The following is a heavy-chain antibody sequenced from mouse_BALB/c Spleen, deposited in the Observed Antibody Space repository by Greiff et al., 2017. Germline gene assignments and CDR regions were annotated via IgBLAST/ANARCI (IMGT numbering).Heavy chain of an antibody. CDR1: GFSLTSYG. CDR3: AKYGNYGGYYYAMDY. CDR2: IWSGGST. Sequence: QVQLQQSGPGLVQPSQSLSITCTVSGFSLTSYGVHWVRQSPGKGLEWLGVIWSGGSTDYNAAFISRLSISKDNSKSQVFFKMNSLQANDTAIYYCAKYGNYGGYYYAMDYWGQGTSVTVSS. V-gene: IGHV2-2*02. D-gene: IGHD2-10*02. J-gene: IGHJ4*01.